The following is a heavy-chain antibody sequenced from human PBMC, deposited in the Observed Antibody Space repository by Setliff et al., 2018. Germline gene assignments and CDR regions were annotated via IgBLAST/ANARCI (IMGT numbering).Heavy chain of an antibody. CDR3: VREGYSEYFQD. CDR2: IFYSGIT. Sequence: PSETLSLTCNVSGASVSSHYWGWIRQPPGKGLEWIGFIFYSGITTYNVSLKSRVSISVDTSKNQLSLTLSSVTAADTAVYYCVREGYSEYFQDWGRGTLVTVS. J-gene: IGHJ1*01. V-gene: IGHV4-59*02. CDR1: GASVSSHY. D-gene: IGHD1-1*01.